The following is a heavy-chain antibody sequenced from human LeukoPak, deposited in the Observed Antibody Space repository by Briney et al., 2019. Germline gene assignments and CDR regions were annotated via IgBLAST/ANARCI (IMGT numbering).Heavy chain of an antibody. Sequence: GGSLRLSCAASGFTFSSYSMNWVRQAPGKGLEWVSSISSSSSYIYYADSVKGRFTISRDNAKNSLYLQMNSLRAEDTAVYYCARRLGYCSSTSCYTPRYFDYWGQGTLVTASS. J-gene: IGHJ4*02. V-gene: IGHV3-21*01. CDR3: ARRLGYCSSTSCYTPRYFDY. CDR2: ISSSSSYI. CDR1: GFTFSSYS. D-gene: IGHD2-2*02.